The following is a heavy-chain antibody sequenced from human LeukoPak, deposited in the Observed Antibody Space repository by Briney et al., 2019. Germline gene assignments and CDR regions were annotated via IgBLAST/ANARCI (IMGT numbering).Heavy chain of an antibody. Sequence: QPGGSLRLSCAASGFTFSSYAMHWVRQAPGKGLEWVAVISYDGSNKYYADSVKGRFTISRDNSKNTLYLQMNSLRAEDTAVYYCARDSIRGSYQPGDYWGQGTLVTVSS. CDR1: GFTFSSYA. D-gene: IGHD1-26*01. V-gene: IGHV3-30*04. CDR2: ISYDGSNK. CDR3: ARDSIRGSYQPGDY. J-gene: IGHJ4*02.